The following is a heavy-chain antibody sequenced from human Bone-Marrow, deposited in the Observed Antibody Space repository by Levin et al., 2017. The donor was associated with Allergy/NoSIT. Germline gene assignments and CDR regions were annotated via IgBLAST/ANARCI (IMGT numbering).Heavy chain of an antibody. CDR3: AKGAAAAGRTFDS. Sequence: GGSLRLSCAASGFIFSSYSMNWVRQAPGKGLEWVSSITSSSSYIYYADSVKGRFTISRDDAKNSLYLQMNSLRAEDTAVYYCAKGAAAAGRTFDSWGQGTLVTVSS. CDR1: GFIFSSYS. CDR2: ITSSSSYI. D-gene: IGHD6-13*01. J-gene: IGHJ4*02. V-gene: IGHV3-21*01.